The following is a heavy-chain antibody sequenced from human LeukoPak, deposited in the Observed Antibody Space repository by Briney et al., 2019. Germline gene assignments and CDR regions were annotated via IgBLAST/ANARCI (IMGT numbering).Heavy chain of an antibody. V-gene: IGHV3-30*04. J-gene: IGHJ4*02. CDR2: ISYDGSNK. Sequence: GGSLRLSCAASGFTFSSYAMHWVRQAPGKGLEWVAVISYDGSNKYYADSVKGRFTISRDNSKNTLYLQMNSLRVEDTAVYYCARVSSMLRGPLVIYYFDFWGQGTLVTVSS. D-gene: IGHD3-10*01. CDR1: GFTFSSYA. CDR3: ARVSSMLRGPLVIYYFDF.